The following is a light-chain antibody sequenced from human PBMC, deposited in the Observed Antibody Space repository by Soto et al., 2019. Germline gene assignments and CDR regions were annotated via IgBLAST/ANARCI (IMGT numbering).Light chain of an antibody. V-gene: IGKV1-5*03. CDR3: QQYDHCSPFT. Sequence: DIQMTQSPSTLSGSVGDRVTITCRARQTISSWLAWYQQKPGKAPKLLIYKASTLQQGVPSRFSGSGFGTEFTLTVSGLPPDDFGIYHGQQYDHCSPFTVGGGTRVDLK. CDR2: KAS. CDR1: QTISSW. J-gene: IGKJ4*01.